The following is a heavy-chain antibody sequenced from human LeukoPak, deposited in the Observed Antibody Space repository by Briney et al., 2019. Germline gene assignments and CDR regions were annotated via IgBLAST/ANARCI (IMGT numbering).Heavy chain of an antibody. Sequence: PGGSLRLSCAASGFTFSSYAMHWVRQAPGKGLEYVSAISSNGGSTYYANSVKGRFTISRDNSKNTLYLQMGSLRAEDMAVYYCARMWERGYFDYWGQGTLVTVSS. CDR3: ARMWERGYFDY. V-gene: IGHV3-64*01. CDR2: ISSNGGST. D-gene: IGHD1-26*01. CDR1: GFTFSSYA. J-gene: IGHJ4*02.